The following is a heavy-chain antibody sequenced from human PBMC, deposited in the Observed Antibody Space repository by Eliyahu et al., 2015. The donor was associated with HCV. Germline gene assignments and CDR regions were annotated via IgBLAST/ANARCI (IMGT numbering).Heavy chain of an antibody. CDR2: IWYDGSNK. CDR1: GFTFSGYG. V-gene: IGHV3-33*01. D-gene: IGHD7-27*01. Sequence: SLRLSCAASGFTFSGYGIHWVRQAPGKGLEWVAVIWYDGSNKYYADSVKGRFTISRDNSKNTLYLQMNSLTAEDTAVYYCASWGAYHSSYYYAMDVWGQGTTVTVSS. CDR3: ASWGAYHSSYYYAMDV. J-gene: IGHJ6*02.